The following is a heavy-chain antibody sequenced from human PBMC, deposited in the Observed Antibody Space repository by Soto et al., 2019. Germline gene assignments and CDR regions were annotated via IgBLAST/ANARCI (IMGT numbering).Heavy chain of an antibody. CDR3: ARVKIMLMVYAIKGPFDY. V-gene: IGHV1-69*13. CDR2: IIPIFGTA. CDR1: GGTFSSYA. J-gene: IGHJ4*02. Sequence: ASVKVSCKASGGTFSSYAISWVRQAPGQGLEWMGGIIPIFGTANYAQKFQGRVTITADESTSTAYMELSSLRSEDTAVYYCARVKIMLMVYAIKGPFDYWGQGTLVTVSS. D-gene: IGHD2-8*01.